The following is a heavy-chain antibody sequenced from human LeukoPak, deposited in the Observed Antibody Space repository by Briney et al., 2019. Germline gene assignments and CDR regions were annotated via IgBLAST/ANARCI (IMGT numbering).Heavy chain of an antibody. CDR1: GFTFSGSA. CDR2: IRSKANTYAT. D-gene: IGHD3-10*01. J-gene: IGHJ6*02. CDR3: TRHKESRGFYFGSGSSPGMDV. Sequence: GSLRLSCAASGFTFSGSAIHWVRRAPGQGREGVRRIRSKANTYATAYAAAVKGRFTISRDDSRNTAYLHMNGLKTEDTAVYYCTRHKESRGFYFGSGSSPGMDVWGQGTTVTVSS. V-gene: IGHV3-73*01.